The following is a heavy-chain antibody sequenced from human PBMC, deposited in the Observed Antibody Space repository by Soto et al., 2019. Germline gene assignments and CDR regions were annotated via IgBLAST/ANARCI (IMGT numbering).Heavy chain of an antibody. D-gene: IGHD4-17*01. V-gene: IGHV3-30-3*01. Sequence: GGSLRLSCAASGFTFSSYAMHWVRQAPGKGLEWVAVISYDGSNKYYADSVKGRFTISRDNSKNTLYLQMNSLRAEDTAVYYCAREVSYGDYVLEYFQHWGQGTLVTVS. J-gene: IGHJ1*01. CDR2: ISYDGSNK. CDR1: GFTFSSYA. CDR3: AREVSYGDYVLEYFQH.